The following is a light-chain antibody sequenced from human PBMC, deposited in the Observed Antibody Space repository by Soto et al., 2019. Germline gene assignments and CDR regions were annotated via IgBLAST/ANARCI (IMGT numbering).Light chain of an antibody. CDR3: QSYDSSLSGRGV. V-gene: IGLV1-40*01. CDR2: GNS. Sequence: QPVLTQPPSVSGAPGQRVTISCTGSSSNIGAGYDVHWYQQLPGTAPKLLIYGNSNRPSGVPDRFSGSKSGTSASLAITGLQAEDEADYYCQSYDSSLSGRGVFGGGTKLPS. CDR1: SSNIGAGYD. J-gene: IGLJ2*01.